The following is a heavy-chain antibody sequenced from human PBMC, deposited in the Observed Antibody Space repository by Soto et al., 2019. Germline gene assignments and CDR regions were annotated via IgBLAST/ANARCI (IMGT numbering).Heavy chain of an antibody. CDR2: INPNSGGT. Sequence: ASVKVSCKASGYTFTGYYMHWVRQAPGQGLEWMGWINPNSGGTNYAQKFQGRVTMTRDTSISTAYMELSRLRSDDTAVYYCARDRAGYKSRGHAFDIWGQGTMVTVSS. CDR1: GYTFTGYY. D-gene: IGHD5-18*01. CDR3: ARDRAGYKSRGHAFDI. J-gene: IGHJ3*02. V-gene: IGHV1-2*02.